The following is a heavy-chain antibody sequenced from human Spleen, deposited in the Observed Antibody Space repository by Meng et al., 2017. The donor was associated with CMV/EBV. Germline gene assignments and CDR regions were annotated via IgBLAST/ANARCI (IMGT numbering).Heavy chain of an antibody. CDR3: ARVFGRLPYYYDSSGFPRGWFDP. CDR2: NNHSGST. J-gene: IGHJ5*02. D-gene: IGHD3-22*01. V-gene: IGHV4-34*01. CDR1: GGSFSCYY. Sequence: GPFKEWGAGLFKPSETPSLTCAVYGGSFSCYYWSGIRQPPGKGLEWIGENNHSGSTNYNPSLKSRVTISVDTSKNQFSLKLSSVTAADTAVYYCARVFGRLPYYYDSSGFPRGWFDPWGQGTLVTVSS.